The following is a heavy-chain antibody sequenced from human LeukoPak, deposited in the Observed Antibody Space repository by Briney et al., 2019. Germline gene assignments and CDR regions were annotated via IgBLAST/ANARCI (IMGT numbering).Heavy chain of an antibody. J-gene: IGHJ4*02. Sequence: SETLSLTCTVSGGSISSGGYYWSWIRQHPGKGLEWIGDIYYSGGTYYNPSLKSRVTISVDTSKNQFSLKLSSVTAADTAVYYCARGPPYIVVVTAIGFFDYWGQGTLVTVSS. CDR2: IYYSGGT. CDR3: ARGPPYIVVVTAIGFFDY. V-gene: IGHV4-31*03. CDR1: GGSISSGGYY. D-gene: IGHD2-21*02.